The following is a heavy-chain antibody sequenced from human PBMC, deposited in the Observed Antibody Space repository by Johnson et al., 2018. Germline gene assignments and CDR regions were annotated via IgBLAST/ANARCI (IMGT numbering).Heavy chain of an antibody. Sequence: QVQLVESGAEVKKPGASXKVSCKASGYTFTSYDINWVRQATGQGLEWMGWMNPNSGNTGYAQKFQGRVTMTRNTSISTAYMELGSLSSEDTAVYYLAGGFKYYYDSSGDDAFDIWGQGTMVTVSS. J-gene: IGHJ3*02. CDR3: AGGFKYYYDSSGDDAFDI. CDR1: GYTFTSYD. CDR2: MNPNSGNT. D-gene: IGHD3-22*01. V-gene: IGHV1-8*01.